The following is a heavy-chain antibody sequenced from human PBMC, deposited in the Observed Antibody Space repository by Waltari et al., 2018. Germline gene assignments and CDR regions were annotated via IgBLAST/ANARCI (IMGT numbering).Heavy chain of an antibody. CDR2: INPNSGGK. D-gene: IGHD2-21*01. J-gene: IGHJ3*02. V-gene: IGHV1-2*02. Sequence: QVQLVQSGGEVKKPGASVKVSCKASGYTFTGYYMHWVRQAPGQGLEWMGWINPNSGGKNYAQKFQGRVTMTRDTSISTAYMELSRLRSDDTAVYYCASTVAYCGGDCYSDAFDIWGQGTMVTVSS. CDR3: ASTVAYCGGDCYSDAFDI. CDR1: GYTFTGYY.